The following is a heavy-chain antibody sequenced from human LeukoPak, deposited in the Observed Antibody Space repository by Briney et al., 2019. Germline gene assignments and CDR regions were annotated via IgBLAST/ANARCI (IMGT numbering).Heavy chain of an antibody. Sequence: PSETLSLTCTVSGGSISSSSYYWGWIRQPPGKGLEWIGSIYYSGSTYYNPSLKSRVTISVDTSKNQFSLKLSSVTAADTAVYYCARQEGFGSRGGEITMVRGVIIPDWFDPWGQGTLATVSS. CDR2: IYYSGST. J-gene: IGHJ5*02. D-gene: IGHD3-10*01. CDR3: ARQEGFGSRGGEITMVRGVIIPDWFDP. V-gene: IGHV4-39*01. CDR1: GGSISSSSYY.